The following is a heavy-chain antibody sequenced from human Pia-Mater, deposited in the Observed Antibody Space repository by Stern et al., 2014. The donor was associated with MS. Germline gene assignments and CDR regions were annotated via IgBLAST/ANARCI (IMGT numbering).Heavy chain of an antibody. Sequence: QVQLEQSGAEVKKPGSSVKVSCKVSGGTFSDNAFSWVRQAPGQGLEWMGGIIPIFGAADYAQNFQGRVTITADESTSTVYMEMSSLRSEDTAVYHCARGAYCGGDCYWGWFDSWGQGTLVTVSS. D-gene: IGHD2-21*02. CDR3: ARGAYCGGDCYWGWFDS. V-gene: IGHV1-69*01. CDR2: IIPIFGAA. CDR1: GGTFSDNA. J-gene: IGHJ5*01.